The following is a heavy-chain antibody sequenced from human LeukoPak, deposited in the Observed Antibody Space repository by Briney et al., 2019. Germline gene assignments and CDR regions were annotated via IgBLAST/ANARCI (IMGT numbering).Heavy chain of an antibody. Sequence: PSETLSLTSTVSGGSITSYYWSWVRQPPGRGRGWIGYIYYSGSTNYNRSLKSRVTISVDTSKNQFSLKLSSVTAADTAVYYCARGLHSNDAFDIWGQGTMVTVSS. V-gene: IGHV4-59*01. D-gene: IGHD2/OR15-2a*01. J-gene: IGHJ3*02. CDR3: ARGLHSNDAFDI. CDR1: GGSITSYY. CDR2: IYYSGST.